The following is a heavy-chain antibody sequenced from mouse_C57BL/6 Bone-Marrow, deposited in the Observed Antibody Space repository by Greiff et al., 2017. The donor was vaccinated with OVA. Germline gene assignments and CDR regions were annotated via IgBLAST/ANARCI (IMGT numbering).Heavy chain of an antibody. D-gene: IGHD1-1*01. CDR2: IYPYNGVS. J-gene: IGHJ4*01. CDR1: GYSFTGYY. V-gene: IGHV1-31*01. CDR3: ARTVYYYGSTWSMDY. Sequence: VQLQQSGPELVKPGASVKISCKASGYSFTGYYMHWVKQSHGNILDWIGYIYPYNGVSSYNQKFKGKATLTVDKSSSTAYMQLRSLTSEDSAVYYCARTVYYYGSTWSMDYWGQGTSVTVSS.